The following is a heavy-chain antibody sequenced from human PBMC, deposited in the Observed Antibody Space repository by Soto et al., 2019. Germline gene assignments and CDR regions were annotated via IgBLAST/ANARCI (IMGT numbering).Heavy chain of an antibody. Sequence: PSETLSLTCTVSGGSISSSRCHWGWIRQPPGKGLEWIASIKCSGTTFYNPSLKSRVTLSVDTSKNQFSLQLNSVTPDDTAVYYCARDWVNYGPLDFWSQGTLVTVSS. D-gene: IGHD3-10*01. V-gene: IGHV4-39*02. CDR3: ARDWVNYGPLDF. J-gene: IGHJ4*02. CDR2: IKCSGTT. CDR1: GGSISSSRCH.